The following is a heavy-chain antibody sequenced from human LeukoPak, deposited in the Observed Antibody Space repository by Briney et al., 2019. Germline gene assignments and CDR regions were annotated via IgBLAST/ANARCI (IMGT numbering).Heavy chain of an antibody. V-gene: IGHV4-34*01. CDR1: GGSFSGYY. Sequence: PSETLSLTCAVYGGSFSGYYWSWIRQPPGKGLEWIGEINHSGSTNYNPSLKSRVTISVDTSKNQFSLKVSSVTAADTAVYYCARRWGSGNYYGSGSYLYYYYGMDVWGQGTTVTVSS. J-gene: IGHJ6*02. CDR3: ARRWGSGNYYGSGSYLYYYYGMDV. D-gene: IGHD3-10*01. CDR2: INHSGST.